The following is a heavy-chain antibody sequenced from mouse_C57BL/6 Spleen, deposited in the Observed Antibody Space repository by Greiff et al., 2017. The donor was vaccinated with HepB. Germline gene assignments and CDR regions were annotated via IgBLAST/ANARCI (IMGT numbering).Heavy chain of an antibody. V-gene: IGHV1-64*01. J-gene: IGHJ3*01. CDR1: GYTFTSYW. D-gene: IGHD1-1*01. CDR2: IHPNSGST. Sequence: QVQLQQPGAELVKPGASVKLSCKASGYTFTSYWMHWVKQRPGQGLEWIGMIHPNSGSTNYNEKFKSKATLTVDKSSSTAYMQLSSLTSEDSAVYYCARSVYYGSSYGVAYWGQGTLVTVSA. CDR3: ARSVYYGSSYGVAY.